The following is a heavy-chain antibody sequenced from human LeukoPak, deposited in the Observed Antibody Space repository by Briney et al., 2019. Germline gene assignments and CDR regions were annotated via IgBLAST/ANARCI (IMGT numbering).Heavy chain of an antibody. Sequence: PGGSLRLSCAASGFIGSSNYMNWVRQAPGKGLEWIAVLYSGGSAYYADTVKGRFTISRDNSKITLYLQIYSLRAEDTAIYYCARDSETETGWYYYGMDVWGQGTTVTVSS. CDR3: ARDSETETGWYYYGMDV. V-gene: IGHV3-53*01. CDR1: GFIGSSNY. CDR2: LYSGGSA. J-gene: IGHJ6*02. D-gene: IGHD1-1*01.